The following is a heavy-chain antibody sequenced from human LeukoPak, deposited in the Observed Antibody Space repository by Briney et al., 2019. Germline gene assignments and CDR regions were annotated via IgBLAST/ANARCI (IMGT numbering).Heavy chain of an antibody. J-gene: IGHJ6*03. D-gene: IGHD3-10*01. CDR1: GYSISSGYY. CDR2: IYHSGST. CDR3: ARSVRGSGSYPYYYYYMDV. Sequence: SETLSLTCTVSGYSISSGYYWGWIRPPPGKGLEWIGSIYHSGSTYYNPSLKSRVTISVDTSKNQFSLKLSSVTAADTAVYYCARSVRGSGSYPYYYYYMDVWGKGTTVTVSS. V-gene: IGHV4-38-2*02.